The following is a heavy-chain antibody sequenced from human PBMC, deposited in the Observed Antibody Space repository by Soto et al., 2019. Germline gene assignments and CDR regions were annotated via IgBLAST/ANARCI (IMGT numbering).Heavy chain of an antibody. Sequence: SETLSLTCTVSGGSISSSSYYWGWIRQPPGKGLEWIGSIYYSGSTYYNPSLKSRVTISVDTSKNQFSLKLSSLTAADTAVYYCASTYYDFWSGYYFDYWGQGTLVTVSS. J-gene: IGHJ4*02. D-gene: IGHD3-3*01. CDR1: GGSISSSSYY. CDR2: IYYSGST. CDR3: ASTYYDFWSGYYFDY. V-gene: IGHV4-39*07.